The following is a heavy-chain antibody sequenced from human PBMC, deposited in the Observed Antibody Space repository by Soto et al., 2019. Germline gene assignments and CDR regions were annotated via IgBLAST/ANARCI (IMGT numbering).Heavy chain of an antibody. V-gene: IGHV1-18*01. CDR2: ISAYNGNT. CDR1: GYTFTSYG. Sequence: ASVKVSCKASGYTFTSYGISWVRQAPGQGLEWMGWISAYNGNTNYAQKLQGRVTMTTDTSTSTAYMELRSLRSDDTAVYYCARRLTETTYYYYYMDVWGKGTTVTVSS. D-gene: IGHD4-17*01. CDR3: ARRLTETTYYYYYMDV. J-gene: IGHJ6*03.